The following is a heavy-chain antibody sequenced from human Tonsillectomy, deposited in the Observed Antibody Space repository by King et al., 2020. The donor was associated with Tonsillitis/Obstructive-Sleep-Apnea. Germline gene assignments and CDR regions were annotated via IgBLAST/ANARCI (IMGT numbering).Heavy chain of an antibody. CDR1: GYSFTSYW. D-gene: IGHD3-10*01. CDR2: IDPSDSYT. J-gene: IGHJ6*02. Sequence: VQLVESGAEVKKPGESLRISCKGSGYSFTSYWISWVRQMPGKGLEWMGRIDPSDSYTNYSPSFQGYVTISADKSNSTAYLQWSSLKASDTAIYYCASTGDLYGSGNYFSNAMDVWGQGTTVTVSS. CDR3: ASTGDLYGSGNYFSNAMDV. V-gene: IGHV5-10-1*03.